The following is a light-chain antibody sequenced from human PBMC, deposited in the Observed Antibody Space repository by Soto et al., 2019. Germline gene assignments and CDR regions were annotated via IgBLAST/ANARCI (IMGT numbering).Light chain of an antibody. CDR3: QQRSNWPRLT. J-gene: IGKJ4*01. V-gene: IGKV3-11*01. Sequence: EIVLTQSPATLSLSPGERATLSCRASQSVSSYLAWYQQKPGQAPRLLIYDDSNRATGIPARFSGSGSGTDFPLTIRSLEHEDFAVYYCQQRSNWPRLTFGGGTKVEIK. CDR2: DDS. CDR1: QSVSSY.